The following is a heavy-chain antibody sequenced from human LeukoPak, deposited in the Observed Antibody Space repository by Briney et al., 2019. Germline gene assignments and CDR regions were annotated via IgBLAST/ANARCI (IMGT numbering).Heavy chain of an antibody. CDR1: GGSFSGYY. V-gene: IGHV4-34*01. CDR3: ASHVYGSSWYYFDY. CDR2: INHSGST. Sequence: SETLSLTCAVYGGSFSGYYWSWIRQPPGKGLEWIGEINHSGSTNYNPSLKSRVTISVDTSKNQFSLKLSSVTAADTAVYYCASHVYGSSWYYFDYWGQGTLVTVSS. J-gene: IGHJ4*02. D-gene: IGHD6-13*01.